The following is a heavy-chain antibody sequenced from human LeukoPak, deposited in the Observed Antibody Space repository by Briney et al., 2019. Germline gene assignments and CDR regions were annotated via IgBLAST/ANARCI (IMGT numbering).Heavy chain of an antibody. Sequence: PGGSLRLSCAASGFTFSRYWMTWVRQAPGKGLEWVANIKEDGSENSYVESVKGRFTISRDNAKNSLYLQLNGLRAEDTAVYFCARQRSSDYWGQGTLVTVSS. CDR1: GFTFSRYW. CDR2: IKEDGSEN. V-gene: IGHV3-7*01. J-gene: IGHJ4*02. CDR3: ARQRSSDY. D-gene: IGHD1-1*01.